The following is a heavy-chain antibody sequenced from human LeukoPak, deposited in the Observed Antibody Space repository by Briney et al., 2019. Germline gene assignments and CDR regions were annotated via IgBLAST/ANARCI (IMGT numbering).Heavy chain of an antibody. V-gene: IGHV4-59*01. J-gene: IGHJ6*03. Sequence: SETLSLTCTVSGGSLSSYYWSWIRQPPGKGLEWIGYIYYSVSANYNPSLKSRVTISVDTSKNQFSLKVTSVTAADTDVYYCARVIPPHYYYMDVWGKGTTVTVSS. CDR2: IYYSVSA. CDR1: GGSLSSYY. CDR3: ARVIPPHYYYMDV. D-gene: IGHD3-16*02.